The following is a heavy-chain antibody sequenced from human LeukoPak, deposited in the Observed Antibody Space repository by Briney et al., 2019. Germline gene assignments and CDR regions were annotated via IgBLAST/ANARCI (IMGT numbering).Heavy chain of an antibody. Sequence: SEALSLTCTVSGGSISSHYWSWIRQPPGKGLEWIGYIYYSGSTNYNPSLKSRVTISVDTSKNQFSLKLSSVTAADTAVYYCAREGSSSSSFDYWGQGTLVTVSS. J-gene: IGHJ4*02. CDR1: GGSISSHY. CDR2: IYYSGST. V-gene: IGHV4-59*11. CDR3: AREGSSSSSFDY. D-gene: IGHD6-6*01.